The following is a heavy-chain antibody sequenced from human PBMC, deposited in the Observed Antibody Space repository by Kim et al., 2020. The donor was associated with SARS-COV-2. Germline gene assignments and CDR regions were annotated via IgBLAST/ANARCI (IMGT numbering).Heavy chain of an antibody. J-gene: IGHJ4*02. CDR1: GFTFSDYY. V-gene: IGHV3-11*03. Sequence: GGSLRLSCAASGFTFSDYYMSWIRQAPGKGLECVSYITTSSTHTNYADSVKGRFTISRDNAENSLYLQMNSLRAEDTAVYYCARRRSSWYSQIDFWGQGTRVTVSS. CDR2: ITTSSTHT. CDR3: ARRRSSWYSQIDF. D-gene: IGHD6-13*01.